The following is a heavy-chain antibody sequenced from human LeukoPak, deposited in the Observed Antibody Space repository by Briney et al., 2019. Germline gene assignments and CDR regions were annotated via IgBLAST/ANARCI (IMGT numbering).Heavy chain of an antibody. CDR1: GGSISSYY. CDR2: IYYSGCT. CDR3: ARGPLYYYDSSGYDY. D-gene: IGHD3-22*01. V-gene: IGHV4-59*01. J-gene: IGHJ4*02. Sequence: SETLSLTCTVSGGSISSYYWRWIRQPPGKGLEWSGYIYYSGCTNYNPSLKSRVTISVDTSKNQFSLKLSSVTAADTAVYYCARGPLYYYDSSGYDYWGQGTLVTVPS.